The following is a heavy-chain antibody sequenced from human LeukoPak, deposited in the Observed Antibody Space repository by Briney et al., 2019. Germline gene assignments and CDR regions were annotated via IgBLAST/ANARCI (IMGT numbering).Heavy chain of an antibody. CDR2: ISGSGGST. CDR1: GFTFSSYG. CDR3: AKEYTGTFSPFPSYFDN. V-gene: IGHV3-23*01. Sequence: GGSLRLSCAVSGFTFSSYGMSWVRQAPGKGLEWVSAISGSGGSTYYADSVKGRFTISRDNSKNTLYLQMNSLRAEDTAIYYCAKEYTGTFSPFPSYFDNWGQGTLVTVSS. D-gene: IGHD1-26*01. J-gene: IGHJ4*02.